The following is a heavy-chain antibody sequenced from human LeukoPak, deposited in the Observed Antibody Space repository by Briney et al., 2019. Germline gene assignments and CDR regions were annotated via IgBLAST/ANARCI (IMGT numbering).Heavy chain of an antibody. Sequence: PGGSLRLSSAASGFAFSSYWMHWVRQAPGKGLVWVSRINSDGSFTNYADSVKGRFTISRDNAKNTLYLQMNSLRAEDTAVYYCAREYGSSRYFDYWGQGTPVTVSS. J-gene: IGHJ4*02. CDR3: AREYGSSRYFDY. D-gene: IGHD2-15*01. V-gene: IGHV3-74*01. CDR1: GFAFSSYW. CDR2: INSDGSFT.